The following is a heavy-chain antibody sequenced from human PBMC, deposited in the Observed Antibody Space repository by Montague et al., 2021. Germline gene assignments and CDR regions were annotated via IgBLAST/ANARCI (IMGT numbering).Heavy chain of an antibody. CDR1: GLTFDNCA. Sequence: SLSLSCAVSGLTFDNCAMTWVRQAPGKGLEWVSGISASSDNLYYADSVKGRVTISRDNSKNTLYLQMRDLRAEDTAVYHCARDRRGGTYFDYWGQGTLVTVSS. D-gene: IGHD2-15*01. J-gene: IGHJ4*02. V-gene: IGHV3-23*01. CDR3: ARDRRGGTYFDY. CDR2: ISASSDNL.